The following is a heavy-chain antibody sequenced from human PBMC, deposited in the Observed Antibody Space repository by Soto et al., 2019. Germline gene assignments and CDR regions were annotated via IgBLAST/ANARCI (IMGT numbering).Heavy chain of an antibody. CDR2: ISGTGGST. CDR1: GFTFSSYA. V-gene: IGHV3-23*01. J-gene: IGHJ4*02. D-gene: IGHD3-16*01. CDR3: AKVSYYESLH. Sequence: GGSLRLSWAASGFTFSSYAMNWVRQAPGKGLEWVSGISGTGGSTYYADSVKGRFTISRNNSKNTLYLLMNSLRAEDTAIYYCAKVSYYESLHWGQGTLVTVSS.